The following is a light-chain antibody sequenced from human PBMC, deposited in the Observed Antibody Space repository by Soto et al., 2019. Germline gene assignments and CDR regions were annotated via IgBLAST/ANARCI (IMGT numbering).Light chain of an antibody. J-gene: IGKJ4*01. CDR3: QRYDAWPLT. V-gene: IGKV3-15*01. Sequence: EKLMSQSPATLSVSPGERVTLSCRASQNIHNHMSWFLQKPGQTPRLLIYDAIIRAADVPARFSCSWSGTEFTLTINGRQFEDFAVYYWQRYDAWPLTFGGGTKVEIK. CDR1: QNIHNH. CDR2: DAI.